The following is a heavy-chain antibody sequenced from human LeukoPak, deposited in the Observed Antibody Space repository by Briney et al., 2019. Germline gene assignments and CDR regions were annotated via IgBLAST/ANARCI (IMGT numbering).Heavy chain of an antibody. CDR1: GFSFCGYW. CDR2: INEDGSEA. V-gene: IGHV3-7*01. J-gene: IGHJ4*03. Sequence: GGSLRLSCSASGFSFCGYWMTWVRQAPGTGLEWVANINEDGSEAYYVGSVRGRFTLSRDNAKNSLFLHMNSLRVEDTAVYYCARAEIDIWGQGTLVTVSS. CDR3: ARAEIDI.